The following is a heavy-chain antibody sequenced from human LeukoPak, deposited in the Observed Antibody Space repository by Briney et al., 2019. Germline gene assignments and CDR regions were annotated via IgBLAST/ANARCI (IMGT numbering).Heavy chain of an antibody. J-gene: IGHJ3*02. CDR2: ISYDGMNK. V-gene: IGHV3-30*04. Sequence: GRSLRLSCSASGFTFSSYAMHWVRQAPGKGLEWVAVISYDGMNKYYADSVKGRFTISRDNSKNTLYLQMNSLRAEDTAVYYCARDRAPGQRQLVPDAFDIWGQGTMVTVAS. CDR3: ARDRAPGQRQLVPDAFDI. CDR1: GFTFSSYA. D-gene: IGHD6-13*01.